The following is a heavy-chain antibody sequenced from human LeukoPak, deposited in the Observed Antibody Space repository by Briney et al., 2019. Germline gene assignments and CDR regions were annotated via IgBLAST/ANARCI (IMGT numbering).Heavy chain of an antibody. V-gene: IGHV1-18*01. J-gene: IGHJ6*03. D-gene: IGHD3-3*01. Sequence: ASVKVSCKASGYTFTSYGISWVRQAPGQGLEWMGWISAYNGNTNYAQKLQGRVTMTTDTSTGTAYMELRSLRSDDTAVYYCARVYDFWSGYPIDYYYMDVWGKGTTVTVSS. CDR3: ARVYDFWSGYPIDYYYMDV. CDR2: ISAYNGNT. CDR1: GYTFTSYG.